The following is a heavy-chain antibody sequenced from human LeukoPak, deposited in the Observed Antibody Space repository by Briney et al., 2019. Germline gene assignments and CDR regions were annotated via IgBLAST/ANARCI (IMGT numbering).Heavy chain of an antibody. J-gene: IGHJ3*02. CDR1: GFTFSSYG. Sequence: GGSLRLSCAASGFTFSSYGMHWVRQAPGKGLEWVAFIRYDGSNKYYADSVKGRFTISRDNSKNTLYLQMNSLRAEDTAVYYCARDTSYGAGYSRSAFDIWGQGTMVTVSS. V-gene: IGHV3-30*02. CDR2: IRYDGSNK. D-gene: IGHD3-9*01. CDR3: ARDTSYGAGYSRSAFDI.